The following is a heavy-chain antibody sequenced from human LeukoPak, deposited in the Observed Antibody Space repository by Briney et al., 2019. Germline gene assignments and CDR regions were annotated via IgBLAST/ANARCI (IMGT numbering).Heavy chain of an antibody. D-gene: IGHD3-22*01. CDR2: IIPILGIA. J-gene: IGHJ5*02. Sequence: ASVKVSCKASGGTFSSYAISWVRQAPGQGLEWMGRIIPILGIANCAQKFQGRVTITADKSTSTAYMELSSLRSEDTAVYYCARDMYDSSGYHWGQGTLVTVSS. V-gene: IGHV1-69*04. CDR3: ARDMYDSSGYH. CDR1: GGTFSSYA.